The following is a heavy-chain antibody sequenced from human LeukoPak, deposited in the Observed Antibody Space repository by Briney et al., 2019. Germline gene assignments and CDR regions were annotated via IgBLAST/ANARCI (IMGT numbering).Heavy chain of an antibody. D-gene: IGHD3-22*01. J-gene: IGHJ4*02. CDR2: ISGSGGST. Sequence: GGSLRLSCAASGFTFSSYAMSWVRQAPGKGLEWVSAISGSGGSTYYADSVKGRFTNSRDNSKNTLYLQMNSLRAEDTAVYYCAKANYYDSSGYYRHRDYWGQGTLVTVSS. CDR1: GFTFSSYA. CDR3: AKANYYDSSGYYRHRDY. V-gene: IGHV3-23*01.